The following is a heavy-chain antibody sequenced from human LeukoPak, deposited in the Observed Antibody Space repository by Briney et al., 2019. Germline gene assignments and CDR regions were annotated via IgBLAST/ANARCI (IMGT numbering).Heavy chain of an antibody. CDR3: ALSRPYGVYYGDEPGAFDY. Sequence: GGSLRLSCAASGFTFSSYGMHWVRQAPGKGLEWVAVISYDGSNKYYADSVKGRFTISRDNSKNTLYLQMNSLRAEDTAVYYCALSRPYGVYYGDEPGAFDYWGQGTLVTVSS. CDR1: GFTFSSYG. J-gene: IGHJ4*02. CDR2: ISYDGSNK. V-gene: IGHV3-30*03. D-gene: IGHD4-17*01.